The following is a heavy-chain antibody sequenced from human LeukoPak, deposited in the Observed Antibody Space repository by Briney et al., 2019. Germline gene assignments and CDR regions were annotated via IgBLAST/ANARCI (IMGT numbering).Heavy chain of an antibody. CDR1: GDSISSSGYY. Sequence: SETLSLTCTVSGDSISSSGYYWGWIRQPPGKGLEWIGSIYYSGTTYYNPSLKSRVTISVDTSKNQFSLKLTSVTAADTAVYYCARMWKGSSSWLYTFGHDAFDIWGQGTLVTVSS. CDR3: ARMWKGSSSWLYTFGHDAFDI. J-gene: IGHJ3*02. CDR2: IYYSGTT. D-gene: IGHD6-13*01. V-gene: IGHV4-39*01.